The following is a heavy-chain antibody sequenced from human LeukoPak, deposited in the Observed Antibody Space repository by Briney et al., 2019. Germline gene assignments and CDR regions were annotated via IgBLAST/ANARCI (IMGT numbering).Heavy chain of an antibody. CDR1: GGSISSYY. CDR3: ARAAGRYYYDSSGYYHYFDY. V-gene: IGHV4-59*06. J-gene: IGHJ4*02. CDR2: IYYSGST. Sequence: SETLSLTCTVSGGSISSYYWSWIRQHPGKGLEWIGYIYYSGSTYYNPSLKSRVTISVDTSKNQFSLKLSSVTAADTAVYYCARAAGRYYYDSSGYYHYFDYWGQGTLVTVSS. D-gene: IGHD3-22*01.